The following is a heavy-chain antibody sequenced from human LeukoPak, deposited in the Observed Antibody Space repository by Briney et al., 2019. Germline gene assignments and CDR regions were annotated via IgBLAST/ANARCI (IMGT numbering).Heavy chain of an antibody. J-gene: IGHJ4*02. V-gene: IGHV4-34*01. Sequence: SETLSLTCAVYGGSFSGYYWSWIRQPPGKGLEWIGEINHSGSTNYNPSLKSRVTISVDTPKNQFSLKLSSVTAADTAVYYCAREYYYDSSGYYGYWGQGTLVTVSS. CDR1: GGSFSGYY. CDR2: INHSGST. CDR3: AREYYYDSSGYYGY. D-gene: IGHD3-22*01.